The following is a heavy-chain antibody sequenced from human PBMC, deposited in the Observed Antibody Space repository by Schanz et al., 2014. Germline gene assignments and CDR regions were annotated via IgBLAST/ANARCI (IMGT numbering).Heavy chain of an antibody. CDR3: ARENLNWEAFDI. Sequence: QVQLVESGGGLVKPGGSLRLSCAASGFIFNDYYMNWIRQAPGKGLEWLSYISRDGTTSYYADSVKGRFTISRDTAKKSLYLEMTRLRGEDTAVYYCARENLNWEAFDIWGQGTVVTVSS. J-gene: IGHJ3*02. D-gene: IGHD7-27*01. V-gene: IGHV3-11*01. CDR1: GFIFNDYY. CDR2: ISRDGTTS.